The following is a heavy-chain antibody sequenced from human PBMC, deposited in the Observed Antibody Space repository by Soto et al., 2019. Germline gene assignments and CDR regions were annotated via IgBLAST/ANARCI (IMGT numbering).Heavy chain of an antibody. CDR1: GYSFTSYW. V-gene: IGHV5-51*01. D-gene: IGHD3-16*01. Sequence: RGESLKISCKGSGYSFTSYWIGWVRQMPGKGLEWMGIVYPGDSDTRYSPSFQGQVTISADKSISTAYLQWSSLKASDTAMYYCARAGEALHYYYGMDVWGQGTTVTVSS. CDR3: ARAGEALHYYYGMDV. CDR2: VYPGDSDT. J-gene: IGHJ6*02.